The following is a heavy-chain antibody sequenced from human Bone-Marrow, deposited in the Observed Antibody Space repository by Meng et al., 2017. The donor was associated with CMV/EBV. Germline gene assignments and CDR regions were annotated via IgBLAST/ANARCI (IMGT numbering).Heavy chain of an antibody. Sequence: SETLSLTCTVSGGSVSSGSYYWSWIRQPPGKGLEWIGYIYYSGSTNYNPSLKSRVTISVDTSKNQFSLKLSSVTAADTAVYYCARALFLEWLGGFDPWGQGTLVTVSS. CDR3: ARALFLEWLGGFDP. V-gene: IGHV4-61*01. CDR2: IYYSGST. CDR1: GGSVSSGSYY. D-gene: IGHD3-3*01. J-gene: IGHJ5*02.